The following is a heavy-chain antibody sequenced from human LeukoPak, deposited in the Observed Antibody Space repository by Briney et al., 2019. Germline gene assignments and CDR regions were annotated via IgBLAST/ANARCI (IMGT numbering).Heavy chain of an antibody. CDR2: MDPNSGNT. V-gene: IGHV1-8*03. D-gene: IGHD6-6*01. CDR1: GYTFTSYD. J-gene: IGHJ6*03. Sequence: ASVKVSCKASGYTFTSYDINWVRQATGQGLEWMGWMDPNSGNTGYAQKFQGRVTITRNTSISTAYMELSSLRSEDTAVYYCARGSSSSFWVRLPYYYYMDVWGKGTTVTVSS. CDR3: ARGSSSSFWVRLPYYYYMDV.